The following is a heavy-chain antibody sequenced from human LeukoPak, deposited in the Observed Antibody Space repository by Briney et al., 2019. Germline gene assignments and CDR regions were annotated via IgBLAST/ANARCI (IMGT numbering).Heavy chain of an antibody. V-gene: IGHV3-23*01. J-gene: IGHJ4*02. CDR1: GFTFSTYA. Sequence: GGSLRLSCAASGFTFSTYAMSWVRQAPGKGLEWVSGISTSGGRTFYADSVKGRFTLSRDNSKNTLYLQMNSLRAEDTAVYYCAKTSGSYWNYFDYWGQGKLVTVSS. CDR3: AKTSGSYWNYFDY. D-gene: IGHD1-26*01. CDR2: ISTSGGRT.